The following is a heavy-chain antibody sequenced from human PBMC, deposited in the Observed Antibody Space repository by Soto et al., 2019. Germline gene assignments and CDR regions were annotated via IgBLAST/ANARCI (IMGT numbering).Heavy chain of an antibody. Sequence: QVQLVQSGAEVKKPGASVKVSCKASGYTFTSYDINWVRQATGQGLEWMGWMNPNSGNTGYAQKFQGRVTXXRXTXXSTAYMELSSLRSEDTAVYYCARNPRRWRNNWFDPWGQGTLVTVSS. CDR1: GYTFTSYD. CDR3: ARNPRRWRNNWFDP. CDR2: MNPNSGNT. D-gene: IGHD2-15*01. V-gene: IGHV1-8*01. J-gene: IGHJ5*02.